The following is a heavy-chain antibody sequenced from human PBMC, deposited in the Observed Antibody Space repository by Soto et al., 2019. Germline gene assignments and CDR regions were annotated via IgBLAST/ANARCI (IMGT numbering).Heavy chain of an antibody. D-gene: IGHD2-8*02. CDR2: ISRDGGTK. Sequence: QVQLVESGEGVVNPGRSRRLSVAVSGFTVGTYGMHWFGQAPGKGLEWVAVISRDGGTKYYADSVKGRFTISRDNSRNTLFLEMNSLRGDDMAVYYCTGEVASGYWGQGTLVTVSS. V-gene: IGHV3-30*03. CDR1: GFTVGTYG. CDR3: TGEVASGY. J-gene: IGHJ4*02.